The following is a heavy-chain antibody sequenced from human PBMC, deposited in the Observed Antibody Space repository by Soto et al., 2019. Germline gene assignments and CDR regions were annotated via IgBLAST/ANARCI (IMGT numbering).Heavy chain of an antibody. CDR2: ISYDGSNK. D-gene: IGHD2-2*01. CDR3: ARGIVLVPTDYYFDY. J-gene: IGHJ4*02. Sequence: GGSLRLSCAASGFTFSSYGMHWVRQAPGKGLEWVAVISYDGSNKYYADSVKGRFTISRDNSKNTLYLQMNSLRAEDTAVYYCARGIVLVPTDYYFDYWGQGTLVTVSS. V-gene: IGHV3-30*03. CDR1: GFTFSSYG.